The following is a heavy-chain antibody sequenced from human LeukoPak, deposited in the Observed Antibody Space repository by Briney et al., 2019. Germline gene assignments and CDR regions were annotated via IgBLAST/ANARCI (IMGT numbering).Heavy chain of an antibody. J-gene: IGHJ4*02. CDR1: RFTFSTYG. Sequence: GGSLRLSCAASRFTFSTYGMHWVRQAPGRGLEWVSSVGESGSYTYYADSVKGRFTVSRDNSESTLYLQMSSLRAEDTALYYCAKDVASGTYYDYWGQGTLVTVSS. V-gene: IGHV3-23*01. D-gene: IGHD1-26*01. CDR2: VGESGSYT. CDR3: AKDVASGTYYDY.